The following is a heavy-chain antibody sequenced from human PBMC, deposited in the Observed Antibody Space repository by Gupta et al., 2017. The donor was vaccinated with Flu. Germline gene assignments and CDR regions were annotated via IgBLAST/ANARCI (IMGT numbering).Heavy chain of an antibody. CDR2: ISSSGVT. J-gene: IGHJ4*02. Sequence: VRLVESGGGVVQPGGSLRLSCAASGFTFSSYEMNWVCLAPGKGLEWVAFISSSGVTYYTDSVKDRFTISRDNAKNSVHLQMHSLRAEDTAFYYCARGHWDSWGQGTLVTVSS. CDR3: ARGHWDS. V-gene: IGHV3-48*03. CDR1: GFTFSSYE.